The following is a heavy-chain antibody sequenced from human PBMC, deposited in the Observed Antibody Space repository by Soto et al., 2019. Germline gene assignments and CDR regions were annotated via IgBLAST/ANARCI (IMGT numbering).Heavy chain of an antibody. Sequence: QVQLVQSGAEVKKPGASVKVSCKASGYTFIHYYIHWLRQAPGQGLEWMAIINPNGGSTNYAQKFQGRVTVTSDTSTSTVSMELNSLGSDDTAVYFCARSILQGDFWGQGTLVTVSS. D-gene: IGHD2-21*01. CDR1: GYTFIHYY. V-gene: IGHV1-46*01. J-gene: IGHJ4*02. CDR3: ARSILQGDF. CDR2: INPNGGST.